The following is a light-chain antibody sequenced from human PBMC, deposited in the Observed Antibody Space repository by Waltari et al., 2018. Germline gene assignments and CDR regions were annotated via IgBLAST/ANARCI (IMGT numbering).Light chain of an antibody. V-gene: IGLV5-45*01. J-gene: IGLJ3*02. Sequence: PGSSPQFLLRPRLYAGIKQGAGVPSRFSGSKDASANAGILLISGLQSEDEADYYCMILHNNAVVFGGGTKLTVL. CDR3: MILHNNAVV. CDR2: PRLYAGI.